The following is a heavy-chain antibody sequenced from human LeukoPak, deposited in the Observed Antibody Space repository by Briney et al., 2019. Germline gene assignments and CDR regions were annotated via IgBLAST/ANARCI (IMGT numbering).Heavy chain of an antibody. CDR1: GFTFSDYY. V-gene: IGHV3-11*01. D-gene: IGHD3-3*01. Sequence: PGGSLRLSCAASGFTFSDYYMSWIRQAPGKGLECISYISSSGSSIYYADSVKGRFTISRDNSKNTLYLQMNSLRAEDTAVYYCAKARIYDFWSGSSPSWGQGTLVTVSS. CDR2: ISSSGSSI. J-gene: IGHJ5*02. CDR3: AKARIYDFWSGSSPS.